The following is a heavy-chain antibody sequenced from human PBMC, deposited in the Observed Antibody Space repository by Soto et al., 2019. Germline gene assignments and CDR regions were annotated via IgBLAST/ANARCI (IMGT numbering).Heavy chain of an antibody. CDR1: GGSFSGYY. CDR2: INHSGST. D-gene: IGHD2-8*02. Sequence: QVQLQQWGAGLMKPSETLSLTCAVYGGSFSGYYWTWIRQPPGTGLEWIGEINHSGSTNYNPSPKRXVPISVDTSKTQFSLKLTSVTAADTAVYYCARDKITGLFAYWGQGTLVTVSS. J-gene: IGHJ4*02. CDR3: ARDKITGLFAY. V-gene: IGHV4-34*01.